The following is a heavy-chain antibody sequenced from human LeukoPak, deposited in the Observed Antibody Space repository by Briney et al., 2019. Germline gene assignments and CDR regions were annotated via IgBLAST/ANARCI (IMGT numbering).Heavy chain of an antibody. V-gene: IGHV4-4*02. D-gene: IGHD6-19*01. Sequence: SETLSLTCAVSGGPISSDNWWSWVRQPPGKRLEWIGEIHHRGGTNYNPSLQSRVTISVDKSNNHFSLRLTSVTAADTAVYYCTTNGWYCLDHWGQGALVTVSS. J-gene: IGHJ1*01. CDR2: IHHRGGT. CDR1: GGPISSDNW. CDR3: TTNGWYCLDH.